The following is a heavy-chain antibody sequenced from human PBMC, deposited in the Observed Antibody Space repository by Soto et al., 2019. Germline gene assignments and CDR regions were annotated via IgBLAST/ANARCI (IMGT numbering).Heavy chain of an antibody. J-gene: IGHJ4*02. Sequence: QVQLVESGGGVVQPGRSLRLSCAASGFTFSNYGMHWVRQAPGKGLEWVAVISYHGRDKYYADSVKGRFTISRDNSKNTLYLEMNSLRAEDTAVYYCVKDHLMTTVTTVGYWGQGTLVTVSS. V-gene: IGHV3-30*18. D-gene: IGHD4-17*01. CDR1: GFTFSNYG. CDR2: ISYHGRDK. CDR3: VKDHLMTTVTTVGY.